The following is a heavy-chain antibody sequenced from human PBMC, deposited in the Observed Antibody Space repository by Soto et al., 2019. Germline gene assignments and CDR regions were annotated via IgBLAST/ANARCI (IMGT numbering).Heavy chain of an antibody. CDR3: AKDRAPMTSGYSFDY. V-gene: IGHV3-23*01. Sequence: TGGSLRLSCAASGFTFSTYAMAWVRQAPGKGLEWVSGVSASGLNTDYADPVKGRFYISIDNSKNTVSLHMNSLRAEDTAFYCCAKDRAPMTSGYSFDYRGQRTPVTV. J-gene: IGHJ4*02. CDR2: VSASGLNT. CDR1: GFTFSTYA. D-gene: IGHD1-1*01.